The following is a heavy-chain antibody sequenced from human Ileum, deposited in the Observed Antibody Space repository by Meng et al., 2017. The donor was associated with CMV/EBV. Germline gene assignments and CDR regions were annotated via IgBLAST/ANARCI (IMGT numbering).Heavy chain of an antibody. V-gene: IGHV4-31*02. Sequence: SGGSISSGGFYWSWIRQHPGKGLQWIGYIYHSGATYYNPSLKSRLSFSIDTSNDQFSLKLISVTAADTAVYYCARESATGYNYWSVDYWGRGTLVTVSS. CDR3: ARESATGYNYWSVDY. D-gene: IGHD3-22*01. CDR2: IYHSGAT. J-gene: IGHJ4*02. CDR1: GGSISSGGFY.